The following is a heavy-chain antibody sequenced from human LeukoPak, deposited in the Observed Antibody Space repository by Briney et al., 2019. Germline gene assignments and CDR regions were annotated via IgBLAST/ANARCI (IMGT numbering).Heavy chain of an antibody. J-gene: IGHJ4*02. CDR2: IKQDGSEK. V-gene: IGHV3-7*01. CDR3: ARDYYDSSGYYPGY. D-gene: IGHD3-22*01. Sequence: GGSLRLSCAASGFTFSYYWMSWVRQAPGKGLEWVANIKQDGSEKYYVDSVKGRFTISRDNAKNSLYLQMNSLRAEDTGVYYCARDYYDSSGYYPGYWGQGTLVTVSS. CDR1: GFTFSYYW.